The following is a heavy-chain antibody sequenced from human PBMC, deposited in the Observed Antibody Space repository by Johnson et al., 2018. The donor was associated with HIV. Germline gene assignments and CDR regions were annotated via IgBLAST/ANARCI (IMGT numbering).Heavy chain of an antibody. D-gene: IGHD4-23*01. Sequence: QVQLVESGGGLVKPGGSLRFSCVASGFTFSDDYMSWIRQAPGKGLEWISYISSSGSTIYYVDSVKGRFTISRDNAKNSLYLQMNSLRAEDTAVYYCARARQGAVVKWGPGKMDAFDIWGQGTMVTVSS. J-gene: IGHJ3*02. V-gene: IGHV3-11*04. CDR1: GFTFSDDY. CDR2: ISSSGSTI. CDR3: ARARQGAVVKWGPGKMDAFDI.